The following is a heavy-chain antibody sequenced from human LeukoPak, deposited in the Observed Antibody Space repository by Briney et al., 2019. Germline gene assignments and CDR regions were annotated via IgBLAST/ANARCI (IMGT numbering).Heavy chain of an antibody. CDR2: IYYSGST. V-gene: IGHV4-59*01. Sequence: PSETLSLTCTVSSDSISSYYWSWIRQPPGKGLEWIGYIYYSGSTNYNPSVKSRVTISEDTSKNQFSLKLSSVTAADTAVYYCARGSPYSSSFCFDYWGQGTLVTVSS. CDR1: SDSISSYY. D-gene: IGHD6-6*01. CDR3: ARGSPYSSSFCFDY. J-gene: IGHJ4*02.